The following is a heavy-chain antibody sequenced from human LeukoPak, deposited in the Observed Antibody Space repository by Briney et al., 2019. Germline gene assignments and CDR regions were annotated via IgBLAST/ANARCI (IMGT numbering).Heavy chain of an antibody. CDR3: ASPPSRGRMGRDYYYGMDV. J-gene: IGHJ6*02. V-gene: IGHV1-69*04. CDR2: IIPILGIA. CDR1: GYTFTSYG. D-gene: IGHD3-10*01. Sequence: SVKVSCKASGYTFTSYGISWVRQAPGQGLEWMGRIIPILGIANYAQKFQGRVTITADESTSTAYMELSSLRSEDTAVYYCASPPSRGRMGRDYYYGMDVWGQGTTVTVSS.